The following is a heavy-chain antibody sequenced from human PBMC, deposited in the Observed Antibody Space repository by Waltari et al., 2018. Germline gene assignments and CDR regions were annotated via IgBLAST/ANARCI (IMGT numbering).Heavy chain of an antibody. CDR2: IYYSGST. D-gene: IGHD5-12*01. V-gene: IGHV4-59*01. Sequence: QVQLQESGPGLVKPSETLSITCTVSGGSIRSYYWSWLRQPPGKGLEWIGYIYYSGSTNYNPSLKSRVTISVDTSKNQFSLKLSSVTAADTAVYYCARGSGRKWLRGQLDYWGQGTLVTVSS. J-gene: IGHJ4*02. CDR3: ARGSGRKWLRGQLDY. CDR1: GGSIRSYY.